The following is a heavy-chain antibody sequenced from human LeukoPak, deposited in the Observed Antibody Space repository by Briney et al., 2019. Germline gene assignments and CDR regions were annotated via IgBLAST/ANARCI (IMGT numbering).Heavy chain of an antibody. V-gene: IGHV1-18*01. CDR2: ISAYNGNT. J-gene: IGHJ4*02. CDR3: AREGVSYGSGSYYSDY. D-gene: IGHD3-10*01. CDR1: GYTFTSYG. Sequence: ASVKVSCKASGYTFTSYGISWVRQAPGQGLEWMGWISAYNGNTNYAQKLQGRVTMTTDTSTSTAYMELRSQRSDDTAVYYCAREGVSYGSGSYYSDYWGQGTLVTVSS.